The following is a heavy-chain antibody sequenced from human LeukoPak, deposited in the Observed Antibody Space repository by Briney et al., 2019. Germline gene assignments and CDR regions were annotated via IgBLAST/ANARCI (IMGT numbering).Heavy chain of an antibody. CDR1: GYTFTRYG. CDR2: ISAYNGNT. V-gene: IGHV1-18*01. Sequence: GASVKVSCKASGYTFTRYGISWVRQAPGQGLEWMGWISAYNGNTNYAQKLQGRVTMTTDTSTSTAYMELRSLRSDDTAVYYCARDVLGYCSSTSCPADAFDIWGQGTMVTVSS. D-gene: IGHD2-2*01. J-gene: IGHJ3*02. CDR3: ARDVLGYCSSTSCPADAFDI.